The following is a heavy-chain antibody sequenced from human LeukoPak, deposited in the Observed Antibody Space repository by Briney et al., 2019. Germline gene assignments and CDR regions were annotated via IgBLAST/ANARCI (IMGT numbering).Heavy chain of an antibody. J-gene: IGHJ2*01. CDR1: GFTFSSYS. CDR3: AREGGGSGPWYYDL. D-gene: IGHD1-26*01. CDR2: IGGGGVTT. V-gene: IGHV3-64*02. Sequence: GGSLRLSCAASGFTFSSYSMHWVRQAPGKGPEFVSVIGGGGVTTFYADSVKDRFTISRDNSKNTLYLEMGSLRAEDMAVYYCAREGGGSGPWYYDLWGRGTLVTVSS.